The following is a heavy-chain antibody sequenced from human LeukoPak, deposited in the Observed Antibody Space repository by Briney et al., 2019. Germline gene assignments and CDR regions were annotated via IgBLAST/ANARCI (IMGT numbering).Heavy chain of an antibody. CDR1: GYTFTSYY. Sequence: ASVKVSCKASGYTFTSYYMHWVRQAPGQGLEWMGIINPSGGSTSYAQKFQGRVTMTRDMSTSTVYMELSSLRSEDTAVYYCALLYSGSYSAKDAFDIWGQGTMVTVSS. J-gene: IGHJ3*02. CDR2: INPSGGST. CDR3: ALLYSGSYSAKDAFDI. V-gene: IGHV1-46*01. D-gene: IGHD1-26*01.